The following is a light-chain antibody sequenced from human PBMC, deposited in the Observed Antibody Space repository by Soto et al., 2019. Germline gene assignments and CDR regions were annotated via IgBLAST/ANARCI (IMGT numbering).Light chain of an antibody. V-gene: IGKV3-11*01. CDR2: DAS. CDR1: QSVSSY. CDR3: QQRSNWPPFT. J-gene: IGKJ2*01. Sequence: EIVLTQSPATLSLSPGERATLSCRASQSVSSYLAWYQQKPGQAPRLLIYDASNRATGITASFSGSGSGTDFTLTISSLEPEDFAVYYCQQRSNWPPFTFSQGTKLEIK.